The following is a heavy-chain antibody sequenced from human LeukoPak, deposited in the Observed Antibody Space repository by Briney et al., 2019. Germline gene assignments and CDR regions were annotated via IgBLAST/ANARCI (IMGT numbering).Heavy chain of an antibody. CDR3: AKESGKFDY. V-gene: IGHV3-43*02. Sequence: GGSLRLSCAASGFTFSNAWMSWVRQAPGKGLEWVSSISGDGVSTFYADSVKGRFSISRDNSKNSLYLEMNSLRTEDAAMYYCAKESGKFDYWGQGTLVAVSS. J-gene: IGHJ4*02. CDR1: GFTFSNAW. CDR2: ISGDGVST.